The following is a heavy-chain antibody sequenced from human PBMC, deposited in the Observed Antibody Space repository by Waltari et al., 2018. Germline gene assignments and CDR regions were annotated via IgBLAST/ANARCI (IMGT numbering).Heavy chain of an antibody. Sequence: QLQLQESGPGLVKPSGTLSLTCAVHGVSLTNTDFWSWVRQPPGKGLEWIGQIHRSGRTNYNPSFASRVSMSIDTSNNHFSLMVTSATAADTAVYYCARDRGRGLYLDSWGQGTLVTVSP. D-gene: IGHD2-15*01. J-gene: IGHJ4*02. CDR3: ARDRGRGLYLDS. V-gene: IGHV4-4*02. CDR1: GVSLTNTDF. CDR2: IHRSGRT.